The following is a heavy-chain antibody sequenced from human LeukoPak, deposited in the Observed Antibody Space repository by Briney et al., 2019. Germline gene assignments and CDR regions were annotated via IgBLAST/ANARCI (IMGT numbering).Heavy chain of an antibody. J-gene: IGHJ4*02. Sequence: PGGSLRVSCAGSGFSDSNNYMRLVRQAPGKRPEWVSVVYRDGTTYYADSVKGRFTASRDNAENTLYLHTCGQGGVDMSVYYCGAVSQFPGISSDYWGQGSLVTVPS. V-gene: IGHV3-53*01. D-gene: IGHD2-21*01. CDR1: GFSDSNNY. CDR3: GAVSQFPGISSDY. CDR2: VYRDGTT.